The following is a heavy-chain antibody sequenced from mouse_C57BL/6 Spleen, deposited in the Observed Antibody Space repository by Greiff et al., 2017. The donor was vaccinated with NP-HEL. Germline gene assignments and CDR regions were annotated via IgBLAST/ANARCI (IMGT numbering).Heavy chain of an antibody. CDR2: IDPSDSYT. CDR3: ARWMITTYFDY. V-gene: IGHV1-69*01. Sequence: QVQLQQPGAELVMPGASVKLSCKASGYTFTSYWMHWVKQRPGQGLEWIGEIDPSDSYTNYNQKFKGKSTLTVDKSSSTAYMQLSSLTSEDSAVYYCARWMITTYFDYWGQGTTLTVSS. J-gene: IGHJ2*01. CDR1: GYTFTSYW. D-gene: IGHD2-4*01.